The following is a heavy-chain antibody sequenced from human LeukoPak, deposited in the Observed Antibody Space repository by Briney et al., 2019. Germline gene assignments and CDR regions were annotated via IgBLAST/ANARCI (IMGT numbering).Heavy chain of an antibody. Sequence: SGGSLRLSCAASGFTFSSYEMNWVRQAPGKGLEWVSYISSSGSTIYYADSVKGRFTISRDNAKNSLFLQMNSLRAEDTAVYYCARSGGSYNAFDLWGQGTIVTVSS. CDR2: ISSSGSTI. D-gene: IGHD1-26*01. CDR1: GFTFSSYE. V-gene: IGHV3-48*03. CDR3: ARSGGSYNAFDL. J-gene: IGHJ3*01.